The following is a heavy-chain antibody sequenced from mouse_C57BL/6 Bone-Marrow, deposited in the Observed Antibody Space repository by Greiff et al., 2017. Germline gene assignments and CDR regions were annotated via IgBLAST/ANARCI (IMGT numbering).Heavy chain of an antibody. CDR3: AKISTITTVVATDFDV. V-gene: IGHV2-5*01. J-gene: IGHJ1*03. D-gene: IGHD1-1*01. Sequence: VHLVESGPGLVQPSQSLSITCTVSGFSLTSYGVHWVRQSPGKGLEWLGVIWRGGSTDYNAAFMSRLSITKDNSKSQVFFKMNSLQADDTAIYYCAKISTITTVVATDFDVWGTGTTVTVSS. CDR1: GFSLTSYG. CDR2: IWRGGST.